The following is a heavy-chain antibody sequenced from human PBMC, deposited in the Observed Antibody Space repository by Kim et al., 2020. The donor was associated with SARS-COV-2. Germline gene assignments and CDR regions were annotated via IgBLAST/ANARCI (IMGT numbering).Heavy chain of an antibody. CDR2: IRTKAYGGTT. V-gene: IGHV3-49*03. D-gene: IGHD6-13*01. Sequence: GGSLRLSCTTSGFTFVDYTMSWFRQAPGKGLEWVGFIRTKAYGGTTEYAASVKGRFIISRDDSKSIAYLQMSSLETEDTVVYSCHASSFNWFDPWGQGTVVTVSS. CDR1: GFTFVDYT. CDR3: HASSFNWFDP. J-gene: IGHJ5*02.